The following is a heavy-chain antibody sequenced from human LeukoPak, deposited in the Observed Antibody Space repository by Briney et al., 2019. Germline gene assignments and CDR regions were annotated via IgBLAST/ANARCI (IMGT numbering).Heavy chain of an antibody. CDR3: ARARSSSEDAFDI. J-gene: IGHJ3*02. CDR2: MYTSGST. V-gene: IGHV4-4*07. Sequence: PSETLSLTFTVSGGSISSYYWSWIRQPAGKGLEWIGRMYTSGSTNYNPSLKSRVTMSVDTSKNQFSLKLSSVTAADTAVYYCARARSSSEDAFDIWGQGTMVTVSS. D-gene: IGHD6-6*01. CDR1: GGSISSYY.